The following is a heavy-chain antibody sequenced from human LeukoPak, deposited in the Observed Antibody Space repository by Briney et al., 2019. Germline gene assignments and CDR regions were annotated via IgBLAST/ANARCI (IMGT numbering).Heavy chain of an antibody. J-gene: IGHJ3*01. CDR2: IDPNSGGT. D-gene: IGHD3-10*01. Sequence: ASVKVSCKASGYTFTGYYVHWVRQAPGQGLEWVGWIDPNSGGTNYAQKFQGRVTMTRDTSISTAYMELSRLRSDDTAVYYCARGGAELLWFGEFNWGQGTMVPVSS. V-gene: IGHV1-2*02. CDR1: GYTFTGYY. CDR3: ARGGAELLWFGEFN.